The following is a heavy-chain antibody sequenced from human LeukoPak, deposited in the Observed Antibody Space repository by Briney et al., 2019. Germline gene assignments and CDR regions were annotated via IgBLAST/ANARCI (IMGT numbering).Heavy chain of an antibody. J-gene: IGHJ3*02. V-gene: IGHV4-59*01. D-gene: IGHD1-1*01. Sequence: SETLSLTCAVYGGSFGGYYWSWIRQPPGKGLEWIGYIYYSGSTNYNPSLKSRVTISVDTSKNQFSLKLSSVTAADTAVYYCARELEIDAFDIWGQGTMVTVSS. CDR3: ARELEIDAFDI. CDR1: GGSFGGYY. CDR2: IYYSGST.